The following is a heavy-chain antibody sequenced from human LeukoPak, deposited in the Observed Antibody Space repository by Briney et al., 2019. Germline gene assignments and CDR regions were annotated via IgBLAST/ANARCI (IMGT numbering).Heavy chain of an antibody. D-gene: IGHD6-13*01. CDR2: IRYDGSNK. CDR1: GFTFSSYG. Sequence: GGSLRLSCAASGFTFSSYGMHWVRQAPGKGLEWVAFIRYDGSNKYYADSVKGRFTISRDNSKNTLYLQMNSLRAEDTAVYYCAKAAAGTSLDYCYYMDVWGKGTTVTVSS. V-gene: IGHV3-30*02. J-gene: IGHJ6*03. CDR3: AKAAAGTSLDYCYYMDV.